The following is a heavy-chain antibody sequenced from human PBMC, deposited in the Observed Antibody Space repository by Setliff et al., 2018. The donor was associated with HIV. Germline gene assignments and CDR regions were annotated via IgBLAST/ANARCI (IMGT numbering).Heavy chain of an antibody. V-gene: IGHV4-59*01. D-gene: IGHD4-4*01. Sequence: TSETLSLTCGVYGESLSGYSWNWIRQPPGKGLEWIGYISYSGSTIYNPSLKSRVSISIDTSKNQFSLTLTSATAADTAVYYCTTGGSMTTMTTWGQGTLVTVSS. CDR3: TTGGSMTTMTT. CDR2: ISYSGST. CDR1: GESLSGYS. J-gene: IGHJ4*02.